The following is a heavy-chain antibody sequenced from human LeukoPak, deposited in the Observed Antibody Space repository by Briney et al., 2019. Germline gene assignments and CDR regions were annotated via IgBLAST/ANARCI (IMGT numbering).Heavy chain of an antibody. CDR2: ISGSGGST. CDR1: GFTFSTYA. CDR3: ANEGYYDSSGYHGDY. V-gene: IGHV3-23*01. Sequence: SGGSLRLSCAASGFTFSTYAMSWVRQAPGKGLEWVSGISGSGGSTYYADSVKGRLTISRDNSKNTLYLQMNSLRAEDTAVYYCANEGYYDSSGYHGDYWGQGTLVTVSS. J-gene: IGHJ4*02. D-gene: IGHD3-22*01.